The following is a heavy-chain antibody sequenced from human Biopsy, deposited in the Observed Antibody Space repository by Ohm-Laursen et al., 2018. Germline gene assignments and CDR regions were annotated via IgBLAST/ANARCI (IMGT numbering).Heavy chain of an antibody. CDR3: ATSAIGFYRQGMDV. CDR1: GITVSKSY. V-gene: IGHV3-66*01. D-gene: IGHD2-2*01. J-gene: IGHJ6*02. CDR2: IYADGST. Sequence: SLRLPCTASGITVSKSYMRWVRQAPGKGLEWVSIIYADGSTYSADSVKGRFTISRDNSENTLYLQMNGLRAEDTALYYCATSAIGFYRQGMDVWGHGTTVTVSS.